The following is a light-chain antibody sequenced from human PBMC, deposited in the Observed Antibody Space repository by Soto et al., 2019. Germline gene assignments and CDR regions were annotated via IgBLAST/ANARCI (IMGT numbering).Light chain of an antibody. CDR2: EVS. J-gene: IGLJ2*01. Sequence: QSALTQPASVSGSPGQSITISCTGTNSDVGRYNYVSWYQQHPGKAPKLMIYEVSHRPSGVSKRFSGSKSGNTASLTISGRQADDEADYYCSSYTRRSTLVFGGGTKLTVL. CDR1: NSDVGRYNY. V-gene: IGLV2-14*01. CDR3: SSYTRRSTLV.